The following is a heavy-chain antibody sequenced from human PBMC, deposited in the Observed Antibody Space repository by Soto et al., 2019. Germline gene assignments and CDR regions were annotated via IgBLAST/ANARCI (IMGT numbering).Heavy chain of an antibody. CDR3: ARQGGAYCTIGVCPYYYYGMAV. CDR1: GYSFTSYW. CDR2: IYPGDSDT. D-gene: IGHD2-8*01. Sequence: GESLKISCKGSGYSFTSYWIGWVRQMPGKGLEWMGIIYPGDSDTRYSPSFQGQVTISADKSISTAYLQWSSLKASDTAMYYCARQGGAYCTIGVCPYYYYGMAVWAQGTTVTVSS. J-gene: IGHJ6*02. V-gene: IGHV5-51*01.